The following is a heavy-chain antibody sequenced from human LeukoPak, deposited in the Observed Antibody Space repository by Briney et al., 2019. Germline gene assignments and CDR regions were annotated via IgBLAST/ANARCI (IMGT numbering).Heavy chain of an antibody. J-gene: IGHJ4*02. CDR2: INPNSGGT. Sequence: GASVKVSCKASGYTFTGYYLHWVRQAPGQGPEWMGWINPNSGGTDYAQKFQDRVTLTRDTSISTAYMELSRLRSDDTALYYCAKAGIEQWLVHFDYWGQGTLVAVSS. CDR3: AKAGIEQWLVHFDY. CDR1: GYTFTGYY. V-gene: IGHV1-2*02. D-gene: IGHD6-19*01.